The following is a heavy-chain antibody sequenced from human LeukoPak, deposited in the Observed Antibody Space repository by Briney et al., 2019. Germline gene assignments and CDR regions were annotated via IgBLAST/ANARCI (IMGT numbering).Heavy chain of an antibody. Sequence: PSETLSLTCAVYGGSFSGYYWSWIRQPPGKGLEWIGEINHSGSTNYNPSLKSRVTISVDTSKNQFSLKLSSVTAADTAVYYCARAHSDYYDSSGYFRHWGQGTLVTVSS. CDR1: GGSFSGYY. CDR2: INHSGST. V-gene: IGHV4-34*01. J-gene: IGHJ4*02. D-gene: IGHD3-22*01. CDR3: ARAHSDYYDSSGYFRH.